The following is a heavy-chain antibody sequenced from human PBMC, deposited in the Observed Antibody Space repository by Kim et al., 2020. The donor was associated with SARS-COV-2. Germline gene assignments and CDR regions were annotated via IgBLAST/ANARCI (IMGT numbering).Heavy chain of an antibody. CDR3: ARGWTPQPLAKAYYFDS. Sequence: SETLSLTCAVYGGSFSGYYWSWIRQPPGKGLEWIGEINHSGSTNYNPSLKSRVTISVDTSKNQFSLKLSSVTAANTAVYYCARGWTPQPLAKAYYFDSWG. V-gene: IGHV4-34*01. CDR1: GGSFSGYY. J-gene: IGHJ4*01. D-gene: IGHD1-1*01. CDR2: INHSGST.